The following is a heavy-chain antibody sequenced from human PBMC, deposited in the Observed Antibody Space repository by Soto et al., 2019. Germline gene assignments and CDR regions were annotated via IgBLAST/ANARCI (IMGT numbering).Heavy chain of an antibody. Sequence: SETLSLTCTVSGGSVNSGSYYWSWIRQPPGKGLEWIGYIYYSGSTNYNPSLKSRVTISVDTSKNQFSLKLSSVTAADTAVYYCARGWRYFDYWGQGTLVTVSS. CDR1: GGSVNSGSYY. CDR3: ARGWRYFDY. J-gene: IGHJ4*02. CDR2: IYYSGST. V-gene: IGHV4-61*01. D-gene: IGHD1-1*01.